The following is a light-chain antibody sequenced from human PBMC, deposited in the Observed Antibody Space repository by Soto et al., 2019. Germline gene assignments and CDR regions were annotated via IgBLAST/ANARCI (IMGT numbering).Light chain of an antibody. Sequence: EIELTQSPCTLSVSPGERATITCRASQSVSSKYLGWYQKKPGQAPKLLIYGASSRATGIPDRFSGSGSGTDFTLTISRLEPEDFAAYYCQQYDSSSYTFGQGTKLEIK. CDR1: QSVSSKY. CDR2: GAS. V-gene: IGKV3-20*01. J-gene: IGKJ2*01. CDR3: QQYDSSSYT.